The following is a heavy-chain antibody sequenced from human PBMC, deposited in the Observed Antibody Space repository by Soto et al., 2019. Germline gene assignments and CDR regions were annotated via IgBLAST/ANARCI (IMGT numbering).Heavy chain of an antibody. Sequence: QVQLVQSGAEVKKPGSSVKVSCKASGGTFSSYAISWVRQAPGQGLEWMGGIIPILGTANYAQKFQGRVTIIADKCTSTADMELSSLKCEDTAVYYCARDGLGSSTSCYRCNYYYGMDVWCQGTTVAVSS. J-gene: IGHJ6*02. CDR2: IIPILGTA. V-gene: IGHV1-69*06. CDR1: GGTFSSYA. CDR3: ARDGLGSSTSCYRCNYYYGMDV. D-gene: IGHD2-2*02.